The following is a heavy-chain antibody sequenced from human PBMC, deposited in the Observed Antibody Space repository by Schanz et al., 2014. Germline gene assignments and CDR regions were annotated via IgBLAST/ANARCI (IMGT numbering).Heavy chain of an antibody. J-gene: IGHJ4*02. CDR3: ARVRGSGSYSFHYLDL. CDR1: GFTFSSYW. D-gene: IGHD1-26*01. V-gene: IGHV3-74*03. CDR2: INSDDTTK. Sequence: EVRLVESGGGFVQSGGSLRLSCAASGFTFSSYWMHWVRQAPGKGLVWVSRINSDDTTKTSTDSVKGRFTISRDNGEDPTYLQMHSLRVEDTGVCYCARVRGSGSYSFHYLDLWGQGTLVTVDS.